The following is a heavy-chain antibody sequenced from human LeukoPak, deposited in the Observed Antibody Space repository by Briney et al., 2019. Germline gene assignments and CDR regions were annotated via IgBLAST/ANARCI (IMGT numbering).Heavy chain of an antibody. CDR2: ISSSSSYI. J-gene: IGHJ5*02. D-gene: IGHD3-10*01. CDR1: GFTFSSYS. Sequence: GGSLRLSCAASGFTFSSYSMNWVRQAPGKGLEWVSSISSSSSYIYYADSVKGRFTISRDNAKNSLYLQMNSLRAEDTAVYYCARDRYSNIWFGELHWFDPWGQGTLVTVSS. V-gene: IGHV3-21*01. CDR3: ARDRYSNIWFGELHWFDP.